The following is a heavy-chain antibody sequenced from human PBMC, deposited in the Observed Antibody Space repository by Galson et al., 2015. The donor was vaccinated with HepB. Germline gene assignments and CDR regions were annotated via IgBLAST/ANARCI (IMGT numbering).Heavy chain of an antibody. Sequence: SVKVSCKASGGTFSSYAISWVRQAPGQGLEWMGGIIPIFGTANYAQKFQGRVTITADESTSTAYMELSSLRSEDTAVYYCAREGGDCSSTSCYSGDAFDISGHGRMVTASP. CDR2: IIPIFGTA. CDR1: GGTFSSYA. J-gene: IGHJ3*02. D-gene: IGHD2-2*02. CDR3: AREGGDCSSTSCYSGDAFDI. V-gene: IGHV1-69*13.